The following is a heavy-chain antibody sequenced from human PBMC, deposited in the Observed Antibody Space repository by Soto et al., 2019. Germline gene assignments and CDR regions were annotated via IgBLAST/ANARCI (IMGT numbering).Heavy chain of an antibody. CDR3: TRVASWLGDYYYGMDV. CDR1: GFTFGAYA. D-gene: IGHD5-12*01. J-gene: IGHJ6*02. Sequence: PGGTLRLSCTASGFTFGAYAFCWVRQAPGRGLVWVGFIRSKAYGGTTEYAASVKARFTISRDDYKSIAYLQMNSLKTEDTAVYYCTRVASWLGDYYYGMDVWGQGTTVTVSS. V-gene: IGHV3-49*04. CDR2: IRSKAYGGTT.